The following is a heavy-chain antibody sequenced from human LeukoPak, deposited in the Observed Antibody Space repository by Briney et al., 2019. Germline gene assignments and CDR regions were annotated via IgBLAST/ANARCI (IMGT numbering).Heavy chain of an antibody. Sequence: ASVKVSCKASGYTFTGYYIHGVRQAPGQGLEWMGWINPNSGVTNYAQKCQARVTMTRDTSSSTAYMELSRLRSADTAVYYCARPALGYSRTWDYYYYMDVWGKGTTVTVSS. CDR2: INPNSGVT. CDR3: ARPALGYSRTWDYYYYMDV. V-gene: IGHV1-2*02. J-gene: IGHJ6*03. CDR1: GYTFTGYY. D-gene: IGHD6-13*01.